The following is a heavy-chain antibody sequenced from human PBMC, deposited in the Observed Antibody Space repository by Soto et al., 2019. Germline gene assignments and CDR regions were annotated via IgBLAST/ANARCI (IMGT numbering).Heavy chain of an antibody. CDR3: ARSRRDYYGMDV. CDR1: GYTVTGYY. J-gene: IGHJ6*02. CDR2: INPNSGGT. Sequence: ASVEVSCKASGYTVTGYYMHWVRQAPGQGLEGMGWINPNSGGTNYAQKFQGWVTMTRDTSISTAYMELSRLRSDDTAVYYCARSRRDYYGMDVRRQGTTVTVSS. V-gene: IGHV1-2*04.